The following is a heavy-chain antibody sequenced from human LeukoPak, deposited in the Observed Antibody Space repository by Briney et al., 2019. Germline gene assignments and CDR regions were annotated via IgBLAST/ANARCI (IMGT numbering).Heavy chain of an antibody. CDR2: IYTSGST. D-gene: IGHD3-9*01. J-gene: IGHJ3*02. CDR1: GDSIRSYY. Sequence: SETLSLTCTVSGDSIRSYYWSWIRQPAGKGLEWIGRIYTSGSTNYNPSLKSRVTISVDTSKNQFSLKLSSVTAADTAVYYCAREPRYYDILTGYYSGAFDIWGQGTMVTVSS. CDR3: AREPRYYDILTGYYSGAFDI. V-gene: IGHV4-4*07.